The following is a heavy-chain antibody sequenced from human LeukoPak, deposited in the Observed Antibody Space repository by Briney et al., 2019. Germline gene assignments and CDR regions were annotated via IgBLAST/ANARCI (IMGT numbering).Heavy chain of an antibody. J-gene: IGHJ4*02. CDR2: IGADGVT. Sequence: GGSLRLSCAASGFMLSSCAMIWVRQAPGKGLEWVSAIGADGVTYYADSVKGRFTISRDNSKNTLYLQMNSLRAEDTAVYYCAKQPNYYDSSGRDYWGQGTLVTVSS. D-gene: IGHD3-22*01. CDR3: AKQPNYYDSSGRDY. CDR1: GFMLSSCA. V-gene: IGHV3-23*01.